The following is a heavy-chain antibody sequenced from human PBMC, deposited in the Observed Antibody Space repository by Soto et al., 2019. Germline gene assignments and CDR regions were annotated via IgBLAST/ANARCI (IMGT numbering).Heavy chain of an antibody. J-gene: IGHJ6*02. V-gene: IGHV1-24*01. CDR1: GYTLTELS. CDR3: ATSPSTIFGVVTSEDYYGMDV. D-gene: IGHD3-3*01. Sequence: ASVKVSCKVSGYTLTELSMHWVRQAPGKGLEWMGGFDPEDGETIYAQKFQGRVTMTEDTSTDTAYMELSSLRSEDTAVYYCATSPSTIFGVVTSEDYYGMDVWGQGTTVTVSS. CDR2: FDPEDGET.